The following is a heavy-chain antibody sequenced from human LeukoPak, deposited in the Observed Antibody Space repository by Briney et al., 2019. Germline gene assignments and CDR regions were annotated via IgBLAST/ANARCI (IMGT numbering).Heavy chain of an antibody. V-gene: IGHV1-69*06. CDR2: IIPIFDTA. J-gene: IGHJ4*02. D-gene: IGHD3-22*01. Sequence: GASVKVSCKASGGTFNNYAISWVRQAPGQGLEWMGGIIPIFDTANYAQKFQGRVTITADKSTSTAYMELSSLRSEDTAVYYCARASYYDSSGYYYAAEYWGQGTLVTVSS. CDR1: GGTFNNYA. CDR3: ARASYYDSSGYYYAAEY.